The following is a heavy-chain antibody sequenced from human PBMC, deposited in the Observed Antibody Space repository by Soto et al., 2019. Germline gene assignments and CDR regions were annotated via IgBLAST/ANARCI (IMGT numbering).Heavy chain of an antibody. V-gene: IGHV3-23*01. CDR3: AKADDFWSGYHIYYYYGMDV. D-gene: IGHD3-3*01. CDR2: ISGSGSRT. Sequence: PGGSLRLSCAASGFTFSSYAMSWVRQAPGKGLEWVSGISGSGSRTYYADSVKGRFTISRDNSKHTLYLQMNSLRAEDTAVYYCAKADDFWSGYHIYYYYGMDVWGQGTTVTVSS. CDR1: GFTFSSYA. J-gene: IGHJ6*02.